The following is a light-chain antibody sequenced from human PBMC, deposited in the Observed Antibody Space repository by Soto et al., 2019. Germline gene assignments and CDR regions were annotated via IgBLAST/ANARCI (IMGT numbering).Light chain of an antibody. J-gene: IGLJ2*01. CDR3: MLYMGGGLVV. V-gene: IGLV8-61*01. Sequence: QTVVTQEPSFSVSPGGTVTLTCGLTSGSVSTTYYPSWYQQTPGQAPRTLIYSTNIRSSGVTGRFSGSILGNKAALTITGAQADDASDYHCMLYMGGGLVVFGGGTKLTVL. CDR1: SGSVSTTYY. CDR2: STN.